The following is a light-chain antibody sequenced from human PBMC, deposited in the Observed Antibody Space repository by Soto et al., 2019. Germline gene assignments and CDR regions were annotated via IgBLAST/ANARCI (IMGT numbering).Light chain of an antibody. Sequence: EILMTQSPATLSVSPGERATLSCRASQSVSSNLAWYQQKVGQAPRLLIYGASIRATGIPARFSGSGSGTELTLTISSLQSEDFAVYFCQQYNNWPPLTFGGGTKVEIK. V-gene: IGKV3D-15*01. CDR3: QQYNNWPPLT. J-gene: IGKJ4*01. CDR2: GAS. CDR1: QSVSSN.